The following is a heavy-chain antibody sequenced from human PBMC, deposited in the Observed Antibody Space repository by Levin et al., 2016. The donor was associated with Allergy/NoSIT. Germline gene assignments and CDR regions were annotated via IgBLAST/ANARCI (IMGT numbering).Heavy chain of an antibody. V-gene: IGHV4-59*01. D-gene: IGHD6-6*01. CDR2: IYYSGST. J-gene: IGHJ6*02. Sequence: WIRQPPGKGLEWIGYIYYSGSTNYNPSLKSRVTISVDTSKNQFSLKLSSVTAADTAVYYCASATLARYYGMDVWGQGTTVTVSS. CDR3: ASATLARYYGMDV.